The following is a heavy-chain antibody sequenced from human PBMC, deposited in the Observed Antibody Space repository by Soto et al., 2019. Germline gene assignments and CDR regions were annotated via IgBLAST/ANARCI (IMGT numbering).Heavy chain of an antibody. J-gene: IGHJ4*02. CDR3: ARESRYCSGGSCYFLPGIDY. CDR1: GGTFSSYA. V-gene: IGHV1-69*12. D-gene: IGHD2-15*01. CDR2: IIPIFGTA. Sequence: QVQLVQSGAEVKKPGSSVKVSCKASGGTFSSYAISWVRQAPGQGLEWMGGIIPIFGTANYAQKCEGRVTITAGESTSTACMELSSLRSEDTAVYYCARESRYCSGGSCYFLPGIDYWGQGTLVTVSS.